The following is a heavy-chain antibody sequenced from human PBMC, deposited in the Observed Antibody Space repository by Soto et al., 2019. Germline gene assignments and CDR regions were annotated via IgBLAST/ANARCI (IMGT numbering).Heavy chain of an antibody. V-gene: IGHV4-59*01. CDR3: ARGRTVRNYADDSSDYFYFFDY. J-gene: IGHJ4*02. CDR2: VYYTGST. Sequence: SETLSLTCTVSGDSISTFYWGWMRQSPGKEVEWIGYVYYTGSTNYNPSLKSRVTISVDRSKNQFSLKLTSANAADTAVYYCARGRTVRNYADDSSDYFYFFDYWGQGTQFTVSS. D-gene: IGHD3-22*01. CDR1: GDSISTFY.